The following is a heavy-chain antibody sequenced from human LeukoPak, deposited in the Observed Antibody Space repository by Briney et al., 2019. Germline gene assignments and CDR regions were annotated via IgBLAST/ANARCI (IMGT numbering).Heavy chain of an antibody. CDR1: GGSISSGDYY. CDR3: AREAFTVVPAAIRVFDY. J-gene: IGHJ4*02. CDR2: IYYSGST. D-gene: IGHD2-2*02. Sequence: SETLSLTCTVSGGSISSGDYYWSWIRQPPGKGLEWIGYIYYSGSTYYNPSLKSRVTISVDTSKNQFSLKLSSVTAADTAVYYCAREAFTVVPAAIRVFDYWGQGTLVTVSS. V-gene: IGHV4-30-4*01.